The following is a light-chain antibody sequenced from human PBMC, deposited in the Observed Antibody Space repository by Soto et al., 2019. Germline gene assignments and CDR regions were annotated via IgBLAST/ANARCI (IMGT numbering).Light chain of an antibody. CDR2: GNS. Sequence: SVLTQPPAVSGAPGQRVTISCTGSSSNIGAGYDVHWYQQLPGTAPKLLIYGNSNRPSGVPDRLPGSKSGTSASLAITGLQAEDEADYSCQSYDSSLSGSGVVFGGGTKVTVL. CDR3: QSYDSSLSGSGVV. J-gene: IGLJ2*01. V-gene: IGLV1-40*01. CDR1: SSNIGAGYD.